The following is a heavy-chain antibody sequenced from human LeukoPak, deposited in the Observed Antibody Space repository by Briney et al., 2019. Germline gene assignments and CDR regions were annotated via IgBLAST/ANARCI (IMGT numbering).Heavy chain of an antibody. V-gene: IGHV4-39*01. J-gene: IGHJ5*02. CDR1: GDSISSSGYY. D-gene: IGHD1-26*01. CDR3: ARHEYSGSYYGLSWFDP. CDR2: IYYSGST. Sequence: SETLSLTCTVSGDSISSSGYYWGWIRQPRGKGLEWIASIYYSGSTYNNPAHKSRITISVDSSKNQLSLKLSSLTAADTAVYYCARHEYSGSYYGLSWFDPWGQGTLVTVSS.